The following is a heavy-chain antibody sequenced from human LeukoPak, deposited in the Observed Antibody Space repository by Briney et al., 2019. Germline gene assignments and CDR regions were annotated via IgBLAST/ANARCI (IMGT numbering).Heavy chain of an antibody. CDR2: IYYSGST. J-gene: IGHJ4*02. CDR3: ARDGWLCSGGSCYSS. Sequence: SETLSLTCTVSGGSISSYYWSWIRQPPGKGLEWIGYIYYSGSTNYNPSLKSRVTISVDTSKNQFSLKLSSVTAADTAVYYCARDGWLCSGGSCYSSWGQGTLVTVSS. V-gene: IGHV4-59*12. CDR1: GGSISSYY. D-gene: IGHD2-15*01.